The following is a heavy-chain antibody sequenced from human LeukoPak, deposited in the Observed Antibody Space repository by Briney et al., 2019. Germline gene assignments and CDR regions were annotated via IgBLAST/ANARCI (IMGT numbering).Heavy chain of an antibody. D-gene: IGHD1-20*01. CDR3: ARGHNWNPDY. Sequence: PSETLSLTCTGSGGSIRSYYWRWIRQPPGKGLEWIGYIYYSGSTNYNPSLKSRVTISVDTSKNQFSLKLSSVTAADTAVYYCARGHNWNPDYWGQGTLVTVSS. J-gene: IGHJ4*02. V-gene: IGHV4-59*01. CDR2: IYYSGST. CDR1: GGSIRSYY.